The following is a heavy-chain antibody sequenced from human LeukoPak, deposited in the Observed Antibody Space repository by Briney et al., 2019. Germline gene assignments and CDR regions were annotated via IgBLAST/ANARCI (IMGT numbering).Heavy chain of an antibody. CDR3: ARLVRYCSTNSCYPFDY. V-gene: IGHV4-39*01. J-gene: IGHJ4*02. D-gene: IGHD2-2*01. CDR1: GGSISSSSHY. Sequence: PSETLSLTCTVSGGSISSSSHYWGWIRQPPGKGLEWIGSMYYSGGTYYNPSLKSRVTISIDTSRNQFSLKLNSVTAAGTAVYYCARLVRYCSTNSCYPFDYWGQGTLVTVSS. CDR2: MYYSGGT.